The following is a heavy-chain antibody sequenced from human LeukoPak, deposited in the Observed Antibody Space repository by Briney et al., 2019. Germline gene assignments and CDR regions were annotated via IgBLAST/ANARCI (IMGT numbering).Heavy chain of an antibody. J-gene: IGHJ4*02. D-gene: IGHD6-19*01. CDR3: AGLITQWLAYFDY. CDR1: GYTFTGHY. Sequence: ASVKVSCKTSGYTFTGHYIHWVRQAPGQGLEWIGWINPDNGATNSAQKFQGRVTMTRDTSINTVYMELSNLRSDDTAVYYCAGLITQWLAYFDYWGQGTLVTVSS. V-gene: IGHV1-2*02. CDR2: INPDNGAT.